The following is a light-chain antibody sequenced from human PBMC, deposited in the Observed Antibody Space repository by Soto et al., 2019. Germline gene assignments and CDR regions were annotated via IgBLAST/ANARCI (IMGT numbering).Light chain of an antibody. J-gene: IGKJ1*01. V-gene: IGKV3-20*01. CDR3: QQYGSSPPWT. Sequence: EMVLTQSPGTLSLSPGERATLSCRASQSVSSSFLAWYQQKPGQAPRLLIYGASSRATGITDRFSGSGSGTDFTLTSSRLEPEDFAVYYCQQYGSSPPWTFGQGTKVEIK. CDR2: GAS. CDR1: QSVSSSF.